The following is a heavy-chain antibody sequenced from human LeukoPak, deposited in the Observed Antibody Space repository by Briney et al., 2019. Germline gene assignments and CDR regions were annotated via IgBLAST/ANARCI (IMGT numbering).Heavy chain of an antibody. V-gene: IGHV4-4*02. CDR3: ARGGGYYYGSGSPAGAFDI. D-gene: IGHD3-10*01. CDR1: GGSISSSNW. CDR2: IYHSGST. J-gene: IGHJ3*02. Sequence: SETLSLTCAVSGGSISSSNWWSWVRQPPGQGLEWIGEIYHSGSTNYNPSLKSRVTISVDKSKNQFSLKLSSVTATDTAVYYCARGGGYYYGSGSPAGAFDIWGQGTMVTVSS.